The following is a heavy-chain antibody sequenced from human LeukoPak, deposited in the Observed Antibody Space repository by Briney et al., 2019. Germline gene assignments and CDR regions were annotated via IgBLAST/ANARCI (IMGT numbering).Heavy chain of an antibody. V-gene: IGHV3-74*01. J-gene: IGHJ3*02. D-gene: IGHD5-12*01. CDR2: VNSDGSDT. Sequence: GGSLRLSCAASGFTFSSYWMHWVRQAPGKGLVWVSRVNSDGSDTIYADSVKGRCTISRDNAKNTVFLQMNSLRVEDTAVYYCARGGYGHGFDIWGQGTMVTVSS. CDR3: ARGGYGHGFDI. CDR1: GFTFSSYW.